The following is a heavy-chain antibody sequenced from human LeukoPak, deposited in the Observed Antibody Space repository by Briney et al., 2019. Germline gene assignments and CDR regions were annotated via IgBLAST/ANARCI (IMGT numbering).Heavy chain of an antibody. D-gene: IGHD6-19*01. CDR3: ARGRRIAVAGTLVRYYFDY. Sequence: GGSLRLSCAASGFTFSSYSMNWVRQAPGKGLEWVSSISSSSSYIYYADSVKGRFTISRDNAKNSLCLQMNSLRAEDTAVYYCARGRRIAVAGTLVRYYFDYWGQGTLVTVSS. CDR2: ISSSSSYI. CDR1: GFTFSSYS. V-gene: IGHV3-21*01. J-gene: IGHJ4*02.